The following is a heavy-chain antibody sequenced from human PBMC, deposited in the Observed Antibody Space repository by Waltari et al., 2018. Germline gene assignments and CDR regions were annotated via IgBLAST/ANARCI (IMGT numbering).Heavy chain of an antibody. J-gene: IGHJ6*02. V-gene: IGHV4-34*01. Sequence: VQPQQWGAGLLKPSETLSLTCAVYGGSFSGYYWSWIRQPPGKGLEWIGEINHSGSTNYNPSLKSRVTISVDTSKNQFSLKLSSVTAADTAVYYCARGIWGSEGAYYYYGMDVWGQGTTVTVSS. CDR1: GGSFSGYY. CDR2: INHSGST. D-gene: IGHD7-27*01. CDR3: ARGIWGSEGAYYYYGMDV.